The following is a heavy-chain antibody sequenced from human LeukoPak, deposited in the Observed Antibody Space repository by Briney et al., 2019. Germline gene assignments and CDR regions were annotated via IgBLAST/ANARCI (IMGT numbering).Heavy chain of an antibody. CDR1: GYTFTGYY. Sequence: VASVKVSCKASGYTFTGYYMHWVRQAPGQGLEWMGRINPNSGGTNYAQKFQGRVTMTTDTSTSTASMEVRSLRSDDTAVYYCARAGIGYCGSTSCYEFDYWGQGTLVTVSS. D-gene: IGHD2-2*01. CDR3: ARAGIGYCGSTSCYEFDY. V-gene: IGHV1-2*06. J-gene: IGHJ4*02. CDR2: INPNSGGT.